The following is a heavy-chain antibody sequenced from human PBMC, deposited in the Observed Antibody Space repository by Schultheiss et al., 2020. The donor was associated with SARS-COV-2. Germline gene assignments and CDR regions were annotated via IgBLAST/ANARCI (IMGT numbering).Heavy chain of an antibody. Sequence: ETLSLTCAVYGGSFSGYYWSWIRQPPGKGLEWVSAISGSGGSTYYADSVKGRFTISRDNSKNTLYLQMNSLRAEDTAVYYCARVGSGTPLDYWGQGTLVTVSS. J-gene: IGHJ4*02. CDR1: GGSFSGYY. CDR3: ARVGSGTPLDY. CDR2: ISGSGGST. D-gene: IGHD1-26*01. V-gene: IGHV3-23*01.